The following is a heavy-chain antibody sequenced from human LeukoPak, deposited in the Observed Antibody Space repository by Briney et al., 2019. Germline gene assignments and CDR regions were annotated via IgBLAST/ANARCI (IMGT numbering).Heavy chain of an antibody. CDR2: ISYDGSNK. D-gene: IGHD5-18*01. J-gene: IGHJ3*02. CDR3: AKDPGYSYGQDAFDI. Sequence: PGRSLRLSCAASGFTFSSYGVHWVRQAPGKGLEWVAVISYDGSNKYYADSVKGRFTISRDNSKNTLYLQMNSLRAGDTAVYYCAKDPGYSYGQDAFDIWGQGTMVTVSS. V-gene: IGHV3-30*18. CDR1: GFTFSSYG.